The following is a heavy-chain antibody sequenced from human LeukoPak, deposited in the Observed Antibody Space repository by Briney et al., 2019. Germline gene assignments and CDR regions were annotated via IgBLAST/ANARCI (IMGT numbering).Heavy chain of an antibody. Sequence: SQTLSLTCAVSGGSISSGGYSWNWIRQPPGKGLEWIGYIYHSGSTYYNPSLKSRVTISVDRSKNQFSLKLSSVTAADTAVYYCAACYYDSSGYYSLDYWGQGTLVTVSS. CDR2: IYHSGST. CDR1: GGSISSGGYS. D-gene: IGHD3-22*01. V-gene: IGHV4-30-2*01. CDR3: AACYYDSSGYYSLDY. J-gene: IGHJ4*02.